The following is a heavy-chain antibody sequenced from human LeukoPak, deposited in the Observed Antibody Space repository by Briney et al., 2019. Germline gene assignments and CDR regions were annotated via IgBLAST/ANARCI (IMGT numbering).Heavy chain of an antibody. Sequence: GGSLRLSCAASGFTFSRYGMHWVRQAPGKGLEWVSGISGSGHRTYYADSVKGRFTISRDNSKSTLYLQMNSLRAEDTAVYYCAKDWGEYFDYVWGSFTSFDSWGQGTLVTVSS. D-gene: IGHD3-16*01. CDR2: ISGSGHRT. CDR1: GFTFSRYG. CDR3: AKDWGEYFDYVWGSFTSFDS. V-gene: IGHV3-23*01. J-gene: IGHJ4*02.